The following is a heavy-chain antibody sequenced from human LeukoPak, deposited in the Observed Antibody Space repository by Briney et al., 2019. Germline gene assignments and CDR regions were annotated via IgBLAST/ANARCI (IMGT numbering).Heavy chain of an antibody. CDR3: TRSSIVGAPGDFDY. CDR2: INPRDGGT. Sequence: GASVKVSCMASGYTFTNYYMHWVRQAPGQGLEWMGIINPRDGGTQYAQNLQGRVTMTRDMSTSTVYMHLSSLRSDDTAVYFCTRSSIVGAPGDFDYWGQGTLVTVSS. D-gene: IGHD1-26*01. V-gene: IGHV1-46*03. J-gene: IGHJ4*02. CDR1: GYTFTNYY.